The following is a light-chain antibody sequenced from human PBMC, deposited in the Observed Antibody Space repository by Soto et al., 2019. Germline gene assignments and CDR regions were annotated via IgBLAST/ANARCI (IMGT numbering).Light chain of an antibody. J-gene: IGKJ1*01. V-gene: IGKV3-11*01. CDR3: QQATNWPPRTPPRT. CDR2: DVS. CDR1: ESVSSN. Sequence: EIVLTQSPSTLSLSPGERATLSCRASESVSSNYVAWYQQKPGQAPRLLIYDVSKRATGIPPRFSGSGSGTDFTLTVSGLEPEDFAIYYCQQATNWPPRTPPRTFGQGTKVDIK.